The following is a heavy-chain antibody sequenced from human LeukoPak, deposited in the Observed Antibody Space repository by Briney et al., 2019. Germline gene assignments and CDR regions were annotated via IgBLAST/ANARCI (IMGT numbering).Heavy chain of an antibody. V-gene: IGHV1-24*01. Sequence: ASVKVSCKVSGYTLTELSMHWVRQAPGKGLERMGGFDPEDGETIYAQKFQGRVTMTEDTSTDTAYMELSSLRSEDTAVYYCATHCSSTSCFDYWGQGTLVTVSS. D-gene: IGHD2-2*01. CDR3: ATHCSSTSCFDY. CDR2: FDPEDGET. J-gene: IGHJ4*02. CDR1: GYTLTELS.